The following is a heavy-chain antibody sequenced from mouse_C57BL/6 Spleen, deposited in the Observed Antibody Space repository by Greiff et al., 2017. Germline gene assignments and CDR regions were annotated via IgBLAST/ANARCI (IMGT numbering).Heavy chain of an antibody. CDR3: ARSTYYFSWFAY. J-gene: IGHJ3*01. V-gene: IGHV1-75*01. CDR2: IFPGSGST. CDR1: GYTFTDYY. Sequence: QVQLKESGPELVKPGASVKISCKASGYTFTDYYINWVKQRPGQGLEWIGWIFPGSGSTYYIEKFKGKATLTVDKSSSTAYMLLSSLTSEDSAVYFCARSTYYFSWFAYWGQGTLVTVSA. D-gene: IGHD1-1*01.